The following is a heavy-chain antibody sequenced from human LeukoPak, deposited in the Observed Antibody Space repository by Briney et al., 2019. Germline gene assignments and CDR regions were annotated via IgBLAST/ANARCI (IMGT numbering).Heavy chain of an antibody. CDR1: GFTFSGYY. J-gene: IGHJ4*02. CDR2: ISSSGLYT. CDR3: ARGGTTMTEDFDY. D-gene: IGHD4-17*01. V-gene: IGHV3-11*05. Sequence: GGSLRLSCAASGFTFSGYYMSWIRQAPGKGLEWVSCISSSGLYTNYADSVKVRFTSSRDNAKNSLYLQMNSLRVGDTAVYSCARGGTTMTEDFDYWGQGTLVTVSS.